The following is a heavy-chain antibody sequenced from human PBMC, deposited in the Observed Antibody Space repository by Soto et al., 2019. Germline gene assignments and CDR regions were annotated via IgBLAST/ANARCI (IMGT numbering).Heavy chain of an antibody. CDR2: IYTSGST. CDR1: GGSISSYY. CDR3: AREGRITIFGVVIIRGDAFDI. V-gene: IGHV4-4*07. J-gene: IGHJ3*02. D-gene: IGHD3-3*01. Sequence: NPSETLSLTCTVSGGSISSYYWSWIRQPAGKGLEWIGRIYTSGSTNYNPSLKSRVTMSVDTSKNQFSLKLSSVTAADTAVYYCAREGRITIFGVVIIRGDAFDIWGQGTMVTVSS.